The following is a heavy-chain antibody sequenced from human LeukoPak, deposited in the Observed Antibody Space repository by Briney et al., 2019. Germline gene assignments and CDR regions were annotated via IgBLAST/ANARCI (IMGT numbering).Heavy chain of an antibody. CDR1: GITLSNYA. CDR3: SRAYDSGTYSSFDS. J-gene: IGHJ4*02. D-gene: IGHD3-10*01. V-gene: IGHV3-30*04. Sequence: GGSLRLSCAASGITLSNYAVHWVRQAPGKGLEWVTLISYDGRNKYYADSVKGRFTVSRDNSKNTLHLQMNSLRAEDTAVYYCSRAYDSGTYSSFDSWGQGTLVTVTS. CDR2: ISYDGRNK.